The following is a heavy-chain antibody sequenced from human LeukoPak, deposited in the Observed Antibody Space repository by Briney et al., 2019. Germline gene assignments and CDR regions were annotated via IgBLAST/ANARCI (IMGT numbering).Heavy chain of an antibody. J-gene: IGHJ4*02. CDR1: GFTFSSYA. V-gene: IGHV3-23*01. D-gene: IGHD3-3*01. CDR2: ISGSGGST. Sequence: GGSLRLSCAASGFTFSSYAMSWVRQAPGKGLEWVSAISGSGGSTYYADSLKGRFTIARDNSKNTLYLQMNSLRAEDTAVYYCAKGRYDFWSGYLTDWGQGTLVTVSS. CDR3: AKGRYDFWSGYLTD.